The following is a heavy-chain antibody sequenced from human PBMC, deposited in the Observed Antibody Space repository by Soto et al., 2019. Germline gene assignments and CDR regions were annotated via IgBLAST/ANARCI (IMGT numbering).Heavy chain of an antibody. D-gene: IGHD3-10*01. CDR3: DSARYYASGSRKSYYFDY. V-gene: IGHV4-30-2*01. CDR1: GCSISSGGYS. Sequence: QLQLQESGSGLVKPSQTLSLTCAVSGCSISSGGYSWSWIRQPPGKGLELIGYIYHSGSTYYNPSLKSRVTISVDRSKNQFSLKLSSVTAADTAVYYCDSARYYASGSRKSYYFDYWGKGTLVTVSS. J-gene: IGHJ4*02. CDR2: IYHSGST.